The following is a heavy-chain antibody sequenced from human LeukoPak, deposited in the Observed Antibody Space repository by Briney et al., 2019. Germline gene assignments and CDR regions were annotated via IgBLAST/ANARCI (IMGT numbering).Heavy chain of an antibody. CDR3: ARALQQLDYYYYYGMDV. J-gene: IGHJ6*04. CDR1: GFTFSSYS. Sequence: GGSLRLSCAASGFTFSSYSMNWVRQAPGKGLEWVSSISSSSSYIYYADSVKGRFTISRDNAKNSLYLQMNSLRAEDTAVYYCARALQQLDYYYYYGMDVWGKGTTVTVSS. D-gene: IGHD6-13*01. CDR2: ISSSSSYI. V-gene: IGHV3-21*01.